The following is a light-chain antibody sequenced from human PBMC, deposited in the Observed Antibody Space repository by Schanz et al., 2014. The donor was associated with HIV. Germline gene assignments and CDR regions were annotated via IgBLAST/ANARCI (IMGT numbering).Light chain of an antibody. CDR3: QQCYSTPPT. CDR1: QSVLYSSNNKNY. Sequence: DIVMTQSPDSLAVSLGERATINCKSSQSVLYSSNNKNYLAWYQQKPGQPPKLLIYWASTRESGVPDRFSGSGSGTDFTLTISSLQAEDVAVYYCQQCYSTPPTFGGGTKVETK. CDR2: WAS. V-gene: IGKV4-1*01. J-gene: IGKJ4*01.